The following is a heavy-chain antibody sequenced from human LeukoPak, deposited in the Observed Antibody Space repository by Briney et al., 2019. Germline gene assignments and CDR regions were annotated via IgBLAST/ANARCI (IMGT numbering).Heavy chain of an antibody. CDR1: GFTFSSYS. J-gene: IGHJ6*03. V-gene: IGHV3-21*01. Sequence: GGSLRLSCAASGFTFSSYSMNWVRQAPGKGLEWVSSISSSSSYIYSADSVKGRFTISRDNAKSSLYLQMNSLRAEDTAVYYCARVHDFWSGYMDVWGKGTTVTVSS. CDR3: ARVHDFWSGYMDV. CDR2: ISSSSSYI. D-gene: IGHD3-3*01.